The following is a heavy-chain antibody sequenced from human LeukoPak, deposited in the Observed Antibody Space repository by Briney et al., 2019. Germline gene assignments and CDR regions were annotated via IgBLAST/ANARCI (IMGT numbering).Heavy chain of an antibody. CDR2: ISVTGGST. D-gene: IGHD3-3*01. J-gene: IGHJ3*02. Sequence: GGSLRLSCAASGFTFSSYSINWVRQAPGKGLEWVSTISVTGGSTYYADSVKGRFTISRDNSKNTLYLQMNSLRAEDTAVYYCANTKGSKYYDFWSGPSPAFDIWGQGTMVTVSS. CDR1: GFTFSSYS. CDR3: ANTKGSKYYDFWSGPSPAFDI. V-gene: IGHV3-23*01.